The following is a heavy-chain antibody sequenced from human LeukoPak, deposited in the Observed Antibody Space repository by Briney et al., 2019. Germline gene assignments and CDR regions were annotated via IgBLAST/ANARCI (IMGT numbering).Heavy chain of an antibody. V-gene: IGHV4-39*01. J-gene: IGHJ5*02. CDR2: IYYSGST. D-gene: IGHD1-14*01. CDR1: GGSISSSSYY. Sequence: SETLSLTCTVSGGSISSSSYYWGWIRQPPGKGLEWIGSIYYSGSTYYNPSLKSRVTISVDTSKNQFSLKLSSVTAADTAVYYCASHVRYNTNWFDPWGQGTLVTVSS. CDR3: ASHVRYNTNWFDP.